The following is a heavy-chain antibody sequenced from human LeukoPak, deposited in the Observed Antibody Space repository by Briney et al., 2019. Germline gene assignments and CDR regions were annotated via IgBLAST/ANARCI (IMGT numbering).Heavy chain of an antibody. Sequence: PSETLSLTCTVSGGSISSSSYYWGWIRQPPGKGLEWIGSIYYSGSTYYNPSLKSRVTISVDTSKNQFSLKLSSVTAADTAVYYCARDALDGWEVPIGFDYWGQGTLVTVSS. CDR1: GGSISSSSYY. V-gene: IGHV4-39*02. J-gene: IGHJ4*02. CDR2: IYYSGST. D-gene: IGHD3/OR15-3a*01. CDR3: ARDALDGWEVPIGFDY.